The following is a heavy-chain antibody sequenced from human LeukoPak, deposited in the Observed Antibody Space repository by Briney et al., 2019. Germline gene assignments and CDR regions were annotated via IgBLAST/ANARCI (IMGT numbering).Heavy chain of an antibody. CDR1: GFTFSSYS. V-gene: IGHV3-21*01. CDR2: ISSSSSYI. J-gene: IGHJ4*02. Sequence: GGSLRLSCAASGFTFSSYSMNWVRQAPGKGLEWGSSISSSSSYIYYADSVKGRFTISRDNAKNSLYLQMNSLRAEDTAVYYCARVRGWLNFDYWGQGTLATVSS. CDR3: ARVRGWLNFDY. D-gene: IGHD6-19*01.